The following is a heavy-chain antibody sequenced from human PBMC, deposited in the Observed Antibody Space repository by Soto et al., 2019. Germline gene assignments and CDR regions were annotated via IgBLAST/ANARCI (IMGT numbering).Heavy chain of an antibody. J-gene: IGHJ6*02. Sequence: ASVKVSCKASGGTFSSYAISWVRQAPGQGLEWMGGIIPIFGTANYAQKFQGRVTITADKSTSTAYMELSSLRSEGTAVYYCARFRMYSSSPRRYYGMDVWGQGTTVTVSS. V-gene: IGHV1-69*06. CDR2: IIPIFGTA. CDR1: GGTFSSYA. D-gene: IGHD6-6*01. CDR3: ARFRMYSSSPRRYYGMDV.